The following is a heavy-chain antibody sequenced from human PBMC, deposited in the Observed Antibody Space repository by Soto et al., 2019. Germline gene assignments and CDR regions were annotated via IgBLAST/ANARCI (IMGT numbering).Heavy chain of an antibody. CDR3: DGIGGSGVTAIDH. Sequence: SETRSLTCTVSGGSISSGGYYWSWIRQPPGKGLEWIGYIYYSGSTYYNPSLKSRVTISVDTSKNQFSLKLSSVTAADTAVYYCDGIGGSGVTAIDHWGHGPMVSVS. V-gene: IGHV4-30-4*01. J-gene: IGHJ4*01. CDR2: IYYSGST. CDR1: GGSISSGGYY. D-gene: IGHD1-26*01.